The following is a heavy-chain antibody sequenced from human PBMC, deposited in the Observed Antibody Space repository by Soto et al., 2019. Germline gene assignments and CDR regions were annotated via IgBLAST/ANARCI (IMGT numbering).Heavy chain of an antibody. V-gene: IGHV3-30*18. CDR3: AKARERDFDWLLIDY. CDR1: GFTFSSYG. J-gene: IGHJ4*02. CDR2: ISYDGSNK. Sequence: QVQLVESGGGVVQPGRSLRLFCAASGFTFSSYGMHWVRQAPGKGLEWVAVISYDGSNKYYADSVKGRFTISRDNSKNTLYLQMNSLRAEDTAVYYCAKARERDFDWLLIDYWGQGTLVTVSS. D-gene: IGHD3-9*01.